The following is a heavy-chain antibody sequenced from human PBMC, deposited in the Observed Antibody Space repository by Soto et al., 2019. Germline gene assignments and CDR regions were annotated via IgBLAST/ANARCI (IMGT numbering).Heavy chain of an antibody. CDR1: GYTFTSYY. Sequence: VKVSCKASGYTFTSYYMHWVRQAPGQGLEWMGIINPSGGSTSYAQKFQGRVTMTRDTSTSTVYMELSSLRSEDTAVYYCARDFDTAMVSGGGAWDVWGQGTTVTVSS. V-gene: IGHV1-46*01. D-gene: IGHD5-18*01. CDR3: ARDFDTAMVSGGGAWDV. CDR2: INPSGGST. J-gene: IGHJ6*02.